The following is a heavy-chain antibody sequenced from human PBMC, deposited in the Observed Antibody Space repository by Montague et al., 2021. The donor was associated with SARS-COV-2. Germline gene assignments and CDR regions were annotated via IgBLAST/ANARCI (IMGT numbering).Heavy chain of an antibody. CDR3: ERVFCGGDCDGSGVFDN. CDR1: GYSTDSGGYF. V-gene: IGHV4-31*03. D-gene: IGHD2-21*02. CDR2: IYYSGSA. Sequence: TLSLTCTVSGYSTDSGGYFWSWIRPHPGKGLEWIGFIYYSGSADYNPSLESRVSISVDRSKNQFSLKLSSVTAAATAAYYCERVFCGGDCDGSGVFDNWGQGTMVTVSS. J-gene: IGHJ3*02.